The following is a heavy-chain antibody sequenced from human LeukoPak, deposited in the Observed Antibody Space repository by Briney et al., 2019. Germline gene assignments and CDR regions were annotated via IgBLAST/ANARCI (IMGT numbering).Heavy chain of an antibody. V-gene: IGHV1-69*01. CDR3: ARGWAGLLAAAGTDYFDY. CDR2: IIPIFGTA. CDR1: GGTFSSYA. Sequence: GSSVKVSCKASGGTFSSYAISWVRQAPGQGLEWMGGIIPIFGTANYAQKFQGRVTITADESTSTAYMELSSLRSEDTAVYYCARGWAGLLAAAGTDYFDYWGQGTLVTVSS. J-gene: IGHJ4*02. D-gene: IGHD6-13*01.